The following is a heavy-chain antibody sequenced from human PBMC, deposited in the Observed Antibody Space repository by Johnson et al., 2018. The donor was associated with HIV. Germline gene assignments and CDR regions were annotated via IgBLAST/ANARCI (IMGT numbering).Heavy chain of an antibody. Sequence: QVQLVESGGGLVKPGGSLRLSCAASGFTFSDYYMSWIRQAPGKGLEWVSYISSSGSTIYYADSVKGRFTISRDNSKNTLYLQMTSLRAEDTAVYYCARDPRGEAMALDAFDIWGQGTMVTVSS. CDR1: GFTFSDYY. D-gene: IGHD5-18*01. CDR3: ARDPRGEAMALDAFDI. J-gene: IGHJ3*02. V-gene: IGHV3-11*04. CDR2: ISSSGSTI.